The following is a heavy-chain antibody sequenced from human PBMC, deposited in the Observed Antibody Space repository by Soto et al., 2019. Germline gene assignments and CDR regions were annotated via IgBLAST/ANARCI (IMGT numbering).Heavy chain of an antibody. J-gene: IGHJ4*02. CDR1: GYSFTSYW. V-gene: IGHV5-51*01. CDR2: IYPGDSDT. Sequence: GESLKISCKASGYSFTSYWIGWVRQMPGKGLEWMGIIYPGDSDTRYSPSFQGQVTISADKSISTAYLQWRSLKAPDTALYYCTRSGDCSNCFVCWGEGTLVTFS. CDR3: TRSGDCSNCFVC. D-gene: IGHD2-21*02.